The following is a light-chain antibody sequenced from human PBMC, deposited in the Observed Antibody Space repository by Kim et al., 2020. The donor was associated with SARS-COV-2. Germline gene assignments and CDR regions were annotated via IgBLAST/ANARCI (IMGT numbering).Light chain of an antibody. J-gene: IGKJ2*01. Sequence: EIVMTQSPATLSVSPGERATLSCRASQSVSSNLAWYQQRPGQAPRLLIYGASTRATGFLGRFSGSGSGTEFTLTISSLQSEDFAVYYCQQHDKWPYTFGQGTKLEI. CDR1: QSVSSN. CDR2: GAS. CDR3: QQHDKWPYT. V-gene: IGKV3-15*01.